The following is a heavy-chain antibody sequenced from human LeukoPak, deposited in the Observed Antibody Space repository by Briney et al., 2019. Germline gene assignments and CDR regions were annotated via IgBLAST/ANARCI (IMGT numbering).Heavy chain of an antibody. Sequence: GGSLRLSCAASGFTFSSYAMSWVRQAPGEGLEWVSALSGSGGSTYYADSVKGRFNISRDTSKNTLYLQINSLRAEDTAVYYCAKDLGAIWLQFEYWGQGTLVTVSS. V-gene: IGHV3-23*01. D-gene: IGHD5-24*01. J-gene: IGHJ4*02. CDR3: AKDLGAIWLQFEY. CDR2: LSGSGGST. CDR1: GFTFSSYA.